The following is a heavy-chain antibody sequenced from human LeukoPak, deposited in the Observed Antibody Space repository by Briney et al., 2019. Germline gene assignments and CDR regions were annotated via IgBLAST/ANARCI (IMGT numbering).Heavy chain of an antibody. Sequence: GGSLRLSCAASGFTVSSNFMSWVRQAPEKGLEWVSVMYSDGNTYYADSVKGRFTISRDNSKNTLYLQMNSLRAEDTAVYYCAKDLSEQWLGNYFDSWGQGTLVTVSS. CDR3: AKDLSEQWLGNYFDS. CDR1: GFTVSSNF. V-gene: IGHV3-53*05. CDR2: MYSDGNT. D-gene: IGHD6-19*01. J-gene: IGHJ4*02.